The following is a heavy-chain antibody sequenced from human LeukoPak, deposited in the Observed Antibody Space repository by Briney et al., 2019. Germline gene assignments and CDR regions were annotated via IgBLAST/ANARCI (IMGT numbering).Heavy chain of an antibody. CDR2: IYHSGST. Sequence: PSGTLSLTCAVSGGSISSSNWWSWVRQPPGKGLEWIGEIYHSGSTYYNPSLKSRVTISVDRSKNQFSLKLSSVTAADTAVYYCAREGYCSGGSCYDWFDPWGQGTLVTVSS. CDR3: AREGYCSGGSCYDWFDP. CDR1: GGSISSSNW. D-gene: IGHD2-15*01. V-gene: IGHV4-4*02. J-gene: IGHJ5*02.